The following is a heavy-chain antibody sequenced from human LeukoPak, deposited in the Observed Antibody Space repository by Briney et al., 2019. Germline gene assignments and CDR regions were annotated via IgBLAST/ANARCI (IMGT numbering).Heavy chain of an antibody. CDR2: INPNSGGT. CDR1: GYTFTGYY. CDR3: ARSYDYYDNSGDAFDI. D-gene: IGHD3-22*01. Sequence: ASVKVSCKASGYTFTGYYMHWVRQAPGQGLEWMGWINPNSGGTNYAQKFQGRVTMTRDTSISTAYMEVSGLRSDDTAVYYCARSYDYYDNSGDAFDIWGQGTMVTVSS. V-gene: IGHV1-2*02. J-gene: IGHJ3*02.